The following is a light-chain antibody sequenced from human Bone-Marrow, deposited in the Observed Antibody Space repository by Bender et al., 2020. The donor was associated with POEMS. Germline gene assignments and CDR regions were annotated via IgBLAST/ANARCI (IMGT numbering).Light chain of an antibody. V-gene: IGLV2-14*01. CDR2: DVS. J-gene: IGLJ3*02. Sequence: ALTQPASVSGSPGQSITISCAGTSSDVGAYNYVSWYQQLPGKAPKLIIYDVSNRPSGVSNRFSGSKSGNTASLTISGLQSDDEAIYFCVAWDASLNGWVFGGGIKLTVL. CDR1: SSDVGAYNY. CDR3: VAWDASLNGWV.